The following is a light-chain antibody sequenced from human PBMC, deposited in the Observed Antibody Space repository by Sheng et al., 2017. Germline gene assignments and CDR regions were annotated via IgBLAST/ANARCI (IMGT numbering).Light chain of an antibody. Sequence: QSALTQPRSVSGSPGQSVTISCTGTSSDVGRHNFVSWYQHYPGKAPKLMIYDVTKRPSGVPDRFSGSKSGNTASLTISGLQVEDEADYYCCSYAGSYGMFGGGTKLTVL. CDR3: CSYAGSYGM. CDR2: DVT. J-gene: IGLJ3*02. CDR1: SSDVGRHNF. V-gene: IGLV2-11*01.